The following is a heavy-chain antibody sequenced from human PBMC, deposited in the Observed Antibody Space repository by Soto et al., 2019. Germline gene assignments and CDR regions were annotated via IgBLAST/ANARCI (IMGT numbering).Heavy chain of an antibody. CDR2: IHYGGST. Sequence: PSETLSLTCSVSTASIGSYYWSWIRQPPGKGLEWIGYIHYGGSTKYNPSLKSRVTISIDTSKNQFSLKLTSVTAADTAVYYCARVGWTTVGYYFDYWGQGALVTVSS. CDR1: TASIGSYY. J-gene: IGHJ4*02. CDR3: ARVGWTTVGYYFDY. V-gene: IGHV4-59*01. D-gene: IGHD4-17*01.